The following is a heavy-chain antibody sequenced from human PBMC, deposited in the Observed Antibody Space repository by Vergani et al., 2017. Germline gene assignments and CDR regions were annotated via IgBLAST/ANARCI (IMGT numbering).Heavy chain of an antibody. CDR2: IFSIDEK. CDR1: GFSLSNARMG. V-gene: IGHV2-26*01. CDR3: ARILYRWELPDY. Sequence: QVTLKESGPVLVKPTETLTLTCTVSGFSLSNARMGVSWIRQPPGKALEWLAHIFSIDEKSYSTSLKSRLTISKDTSKSQVVLTMTNMDPVDTATYYCARILYRWELPDYWGQGTLVTVSS. J-gene: IGHJ4*02. D-gene: IGHD1-26*01.